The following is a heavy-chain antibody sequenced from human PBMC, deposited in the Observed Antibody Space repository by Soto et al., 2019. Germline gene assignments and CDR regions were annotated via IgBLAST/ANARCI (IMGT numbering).Heavy chain of an antibody. V-gene: IGHV1-18*01. CDR2: VSAYNGNT. D-gene: IGHD6-19*01. Sequence: QVQLVQSGAEVKKPGASVKVSCRASGYTFTSYGISWVRQAPGQGLEWMGWVSAYNGNTNYAQKLQGRVTMTTDTSTRTAYMELRSMRSDDPAVYYCARDLAVGLVDYWGQGTLVTVSS. CDR1: GYTFTSYG. CDR3: ARDLAVGLVDY. J-gene: IGHJ4*02.